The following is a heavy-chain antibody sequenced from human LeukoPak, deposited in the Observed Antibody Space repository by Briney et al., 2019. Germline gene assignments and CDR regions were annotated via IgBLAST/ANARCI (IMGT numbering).Heavy chain of an antibody. V-gene: IGHV3-9*01. D-gene: IGHD1-26*01. CDR3: AKVHSNSGGYHEEYYFDY. Sequence: HPGGSLRLSCTASGFTFDDYAMHWVRQAPGKGLEWVSGIGWNSGSIGYADSVKGRFTISRDNAKNSLYLQMNSLRAEDTALYFCAKVHSNSGGYHEEYYFDYWGQGTLVTVSS. J-gene: IGHJ4*02. CDR2: IGWNSGSI. CDR1: GFTFDDYA.